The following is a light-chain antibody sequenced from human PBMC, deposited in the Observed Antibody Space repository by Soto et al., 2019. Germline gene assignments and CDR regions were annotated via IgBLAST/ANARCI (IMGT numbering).Light chain of an antibody. CDR2: RND. Sequence: QSVLTQSPSASGTPGQRVTISCSGTSSNIGTNYVYWYQQLPGTAPTVLINRNDKTPSWVPARFSGSTSGTSASLAISGLRSEDEDDYYCAAWDDSLGGPVFGGGTKVTVL. CDR1: SSNIGTNY. J-gene: IGLJ2*01. V-gene: IGLV1-47*01. CDR3: AAWDDSLGGPV.